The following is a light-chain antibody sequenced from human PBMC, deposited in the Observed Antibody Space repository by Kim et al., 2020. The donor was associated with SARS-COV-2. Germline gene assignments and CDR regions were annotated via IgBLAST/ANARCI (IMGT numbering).Light chain of an antibody. V-gene: IGKV3-20*01. CDR1: QRVSSSF. J-gene: IGKJ2*01. CDR3: QQYAGSYT. CDR2: AAA. Sequence: SLSPGERATLSCRASQRVSSSFLAWYQQKPGQAPRLLIYAAASRATGIPDRFTGSGSGTDFTLTISGLETEDFAVYYCQQYAGSYTFGQGTKLEI.